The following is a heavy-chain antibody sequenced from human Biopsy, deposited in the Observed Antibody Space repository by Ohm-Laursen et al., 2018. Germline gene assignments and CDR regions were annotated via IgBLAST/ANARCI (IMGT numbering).Heavy chain of an antibody. V-gene: IGHV3-13*01. D-gene: IGHD3-22*01. CDR3: ARGTFLYDSSGYSWLDP. Sequence: SLRLSCAASGFTFSSYDMHWVRQVPGKGLEWVSAIGTAADIYYSGSVKGQFTISRENAKNSLYLQMNSLRAGDTAVYYCARGTFLYDSSGYSWLDPWGQGTLVTVSS. J-gene: IGHJ5*02. CDR2: IGTAADI. CDR1: GFTFSSYD.